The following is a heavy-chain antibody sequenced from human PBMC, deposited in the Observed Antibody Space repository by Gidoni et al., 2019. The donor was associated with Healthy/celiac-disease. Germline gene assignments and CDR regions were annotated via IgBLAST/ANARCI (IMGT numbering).Heavy chain of an antibody. CDR3: AKSGVWLRSGTYYFDY. D-gene: IGHD5-12*01. CDR1: GLTFSSYG. J-gene: IGHJ4*02. V-gene: IGHV3-30*18. Sequence: QVQLVESGGGVVQPGRSLRLSCAASGLTFSSYGMHWVRQAPGKGLEWVAVISYDGSNKYYADSVKGRFTISRDNSKNTLYLQMNSLRAEDTAVYYCAKSGVWLRSGTYYFDYWGQGTLVTVSS. CDR2: ISYDGSNK.